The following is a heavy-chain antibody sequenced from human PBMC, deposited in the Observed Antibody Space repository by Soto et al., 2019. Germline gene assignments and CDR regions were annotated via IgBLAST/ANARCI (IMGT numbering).Heavy chain of an antibody. CDR1: GYSFTSLD. Sequence: QVQLVQSGAEVREPGASVKVSCKASGYSFTSLDINWVRQTAGQGLEWMGWMQPSTGRTGYAQKFQGRVTMTSDMSISTAYMDLSGLKSDDTAVYYCARPPNPWEPYAFHIWGHGTLVTVSS. V-gene: IGHV1-8*01. J-gene: IGHJ3*02. CDR3: ARPPNPWEPYAFHI. D-gene: IGHD1-26*01. CDR2: MQPSTGRT.